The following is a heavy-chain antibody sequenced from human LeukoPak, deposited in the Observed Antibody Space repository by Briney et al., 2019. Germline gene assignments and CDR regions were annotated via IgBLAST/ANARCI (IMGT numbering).Heavy chain of an antibody. Sequence: ASVKVSCKASGYTFSTYGISWVRQAPGQGLEWMGWISAYNGNTNYAQNLQGRVTMTTDTSTSTAYMELSSLRSEDMAVYYCARARYETRIWPKSRYDYYHYMDVWGKGTTVTVSS. J-gene: IGHJ6*03. CDR1: GYTFSTYG. CDR3: ARARYETRIWPKSRYDYYHYMDV. CDR2: ISAYNGNT. V-gene: IGHV1-18*03. D-gene: IGHD3-3*01.